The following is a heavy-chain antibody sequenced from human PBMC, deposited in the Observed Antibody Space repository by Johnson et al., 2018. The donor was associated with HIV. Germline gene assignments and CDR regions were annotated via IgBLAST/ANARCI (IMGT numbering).Heavy chain of an antibody. J-gene: IGHJ3*02. V-gene: IGHV3-30*03. Sequence: QVQLVESGGGVVQHGRSLRLSCAASGFTFSSYGMHWVRQAPGKGLEWVAVISYDGSNKYYADSVKGRFTISRDNSKNTLYLQMNSLRAEDTAVYYCAGGRGAFDIWGQGTTVIVSS. CDR2: ISYDGSNK. D-gene: IGHD2-15*01. CDR3: AGGRGAFDI. CDR1: GFTFSSYG.